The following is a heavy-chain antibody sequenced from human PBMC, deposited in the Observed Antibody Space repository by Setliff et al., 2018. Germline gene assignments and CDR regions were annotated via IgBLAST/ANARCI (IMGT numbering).Heavy chain of an antibody. J-gene: IGHJ4*02. CDR3: ARCGYSSGWYHFDY. CDR2: IWGDGSKK. V-gene: IGHV3-33*08. D-gene: IGHD6-19*01. Sequence: SLRLSCAASGFTSSTYRMHWVRQAPGKGLEWVAVIWGDGSKKYYADSVKGRFTISRDNSKNTLYLEMNSLRAEDTAVYYCARCGYSSGWYHFDYWGQGTLVTVSS. CDR1: GFTSSTYR.